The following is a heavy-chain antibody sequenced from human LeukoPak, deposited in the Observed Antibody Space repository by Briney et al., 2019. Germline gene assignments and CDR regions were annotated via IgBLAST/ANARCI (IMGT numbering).Heavy chain of an antibody. CDR2: INTNTGNP. D-gene: IGHD6-13*01. Sequence: GASVKVSCKASGYTFTNCAMNWVRQAPGQGLEWMGWINTNTGNPTYAQGFTGRFVFSLDTSVSTAYLQISSLKAEDTAMYYCARERRSSSPGEQQLVRAFDIWGQGTMVTVSS. CDR1: GYTFTNCA. V-gene: IGHV7-4-1*02. CDR3: ARERRSSSPGEQQLVRAFDI. J-gene: IGHJ3*02.